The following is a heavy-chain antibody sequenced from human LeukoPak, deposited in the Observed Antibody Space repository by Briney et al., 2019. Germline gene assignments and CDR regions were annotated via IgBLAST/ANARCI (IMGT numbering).Heavy chain of an antibody. CDR1: GHTLSELS. V-gene: IGHV1-24*01. D-gene: IGHD3-22*01. Sequence: ASVKVSCKVSGHTLSELSMHWVRQAPGKGLEWMGGFDLEDGETIYAQKFQGRVTMTEDTSTDTAYMELSSLRSEDTAVYYCARDNGHYYDSSGYYQLFDYWGQGTLVTVSS. CDR3: ARDNGHYYDSSGYYQLFDY. J-gene: IGHJ4*02. CDR2: FDLEDGET.